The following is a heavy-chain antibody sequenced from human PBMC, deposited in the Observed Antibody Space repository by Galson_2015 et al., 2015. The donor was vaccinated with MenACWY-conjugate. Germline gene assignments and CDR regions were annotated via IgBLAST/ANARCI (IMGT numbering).Heavy chain of an antibody. CDR1: GSRFPHYW. V-gene: IGHV5-51*01. J-gene: IGHJ5*02. Sequence: QSGAEVTEPGESLRISCKGSGSRFPHYWIGWVRQMPRKGLEWMGIIYPGDSDTRYSPSFPGQVTISADKSISTAYLQWSSLKASDTAMYYCARRRAELNWFDPWGQGTLVTVSS. D-gene: IGHD1-1*01. CDR3: ARRRAELNWFDP. CDR2: IYPGDSDT.